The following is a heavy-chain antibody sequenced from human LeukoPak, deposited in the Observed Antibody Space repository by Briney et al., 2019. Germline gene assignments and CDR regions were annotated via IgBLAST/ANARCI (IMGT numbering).Heavy chain of an antibody. CDR3: VPQKGYGGNPLDY. CDR2: ISRDGSTI. V-gene: IGHV3-48*01. J-gene: IGHJ4*02. D-gene: IGHD4-23*01. Sequence: GGSLRLSCAASGFTFSSYAMNWVRQAPGKGLEWVSYISRDGSTIYYADSVKGRIPISRDNARKSLYLQMNCLRAEVTAVYYCVPQKGYGGNPLDYWGQGTLVTVST. CDR1: GFTFSSYA.